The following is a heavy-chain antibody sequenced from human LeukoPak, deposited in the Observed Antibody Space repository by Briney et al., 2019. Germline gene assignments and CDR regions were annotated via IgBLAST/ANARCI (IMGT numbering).Heavy chain of an antibody. D-gene: IGHD2-2*02. J-gene: IGHJ4*02. CDR1: GFTFSSYW. Sequence: PGGSLRLSCAASGFTFSSYWMSWVRQAPGKGLEWVSAISGSGGSTYYADSVKGRFTISRDNSKNTLYLQMYSLRAEDTAVYYCAKGGSSTSCYSYWGQGTLVTVSS. CDR3: AKGGSSTSCYSY. V-gene: IGHV3-23*01. CDR2: ISGSGGST.